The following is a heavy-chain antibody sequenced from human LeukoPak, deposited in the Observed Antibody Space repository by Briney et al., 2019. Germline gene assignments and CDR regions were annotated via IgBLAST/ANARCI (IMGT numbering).Heavy chain of an antibody. CDR2: ISGSGGST. CDR1: GFTFSSYA. Sequence: HPGGSLRLSCAASGFTFSSYAMSWVRQAPGKGPEWVSAISGSGGSTYYADSVKGRFTISRDNAKNSLYLQMNSLRAEDTAVYYCAREHGDSNGRDTRFDYWGQGTLVTVSS. J-gene: IGHJ4*02. CDR3: AREHGDSNGRDTRFDY. D-gene: IGHD4-17*01. V-gene: IGHV3-23*01.